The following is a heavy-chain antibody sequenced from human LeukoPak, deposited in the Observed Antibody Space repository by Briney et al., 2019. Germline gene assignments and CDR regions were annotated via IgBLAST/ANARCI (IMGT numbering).Heavy chain of an antibody. CDR2: ISSSGSTI. J-gene: IGHJ4*02. CDR1: GFTLSDYY. Sequence: GGSLRLSCAASGFTLSDYYTSWIRQAPGKGLEWVSYISSSGSTIDYADSVKGRFTISRDNAKNSLYLQMSSLRAEDTAVYYCARRRDFFDYWGQGTLVTVSS. V-gene: IGHV3-11*01. CDR3: ARRRDFFDY.